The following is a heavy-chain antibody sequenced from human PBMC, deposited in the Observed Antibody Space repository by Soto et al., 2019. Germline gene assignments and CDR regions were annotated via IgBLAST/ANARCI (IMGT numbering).Heavy chain of an antibody. D-gene: IGHD6-19*01. J-gene: IGHJ4*02. Sequence: QVQLQESGPGLVKPSQTLSLTCTVSGGSISSGGYCWSWIRQHPGKGLEWIGYIYYSGSTYYNPSLKSRVTISVDTSKNQFSLKLSSVTAADTAVYYCARDASSGWYGWFDYWGQGTLVTVSS. CDR1: GGSISSGGYC. V-gene: IGHV4-31*03. CDR2: IYYSGST. CDR3: ARDASSGWYGWFDY.